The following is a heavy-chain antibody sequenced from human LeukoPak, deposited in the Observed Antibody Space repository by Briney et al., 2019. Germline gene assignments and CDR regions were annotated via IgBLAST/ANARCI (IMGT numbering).Heavy chain of an antibody. J-gene: IGHJ4*02. CDR3: AREGPPYGDHYFDY. CDR1: GGSISSSNW. D-gene: IGHD4-17*01. Sequence: SETLSLTCAVSGGSISSSNWWSWVRQPPGKGLEWIGEIYHSGSTNYNPSLKSRVTISVDKSKNQFSLKLSSVTAADTAVYYCAREGPPYGDHYFDYWGQGTLVTVSS. CDR2: IYHSGST. V-gene: IGHV4-4*02.